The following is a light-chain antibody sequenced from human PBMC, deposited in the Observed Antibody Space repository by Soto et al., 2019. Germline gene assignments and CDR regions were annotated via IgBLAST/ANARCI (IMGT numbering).Light chain of an antibody. CDR1: QSVKSK. CDR3: QQYNDWYT. CDR2: DAS. V-gene: IGKV3-15*01. Sequence: EIVMTQTPATLSVSPGERATLSCRASQSVKSKLAWYQQKFGQAPRLLIYDASTRATGIPARFSGSGSGTEFTLTISSLHSEDFAVYYCQQYNDWYTFGQGTKLEIK. J-gene: IGKJ2*01.